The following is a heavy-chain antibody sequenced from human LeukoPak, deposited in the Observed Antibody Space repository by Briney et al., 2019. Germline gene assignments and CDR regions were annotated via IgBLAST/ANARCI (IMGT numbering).Heavy chain of an antibody. V-gene: IGHV4-59*01. J-gene: IGHJ6*02. CDR3: ARDLAVATISGGGDGTYYHYYGMDV. D-gene: IGHD5-12*01. CDR1: GGSISSYY. CDR2: IYYSGST. Sequence: PSETLSRTCTVSGGSISSYYWSWIRQPPGKGLEWIGYIYYSGSTNYNPSLKSRVTISADTSKNQFSLKLSSVTAADTAVYYCARDLAVATISGGGDGTYYHYYGMDVWGQGTTVTVSS.